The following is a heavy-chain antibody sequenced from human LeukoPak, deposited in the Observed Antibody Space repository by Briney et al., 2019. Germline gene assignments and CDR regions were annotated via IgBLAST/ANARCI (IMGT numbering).Heavy chain of an antibody. CDR2: ISSSSSYI. CDR3: ARGRAVAANNWFDP. Sequence: GGSLRLSCAASGFTVSSNYMSWVRQAPGKGLEWVSSISSSSSYIYYADSVKGRFTISRDNAKNSLYLQMNSLRAEDTAVYYCARGRAVAANNWFDPWGQGTLVTVSS. CDR1: GFTVSSNY. D-gene: IGHD6-19*01. J-gene: IGHJ5*02. V-gene: IGHV3-21*01.